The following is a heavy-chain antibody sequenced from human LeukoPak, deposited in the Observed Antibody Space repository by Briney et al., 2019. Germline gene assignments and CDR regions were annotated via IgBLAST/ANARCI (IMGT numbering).Heavy chain of an antibody. CDR2: ISAYNGNT. J-gene: IGHJ4*02. Sequence: GASVKVSCKASGYTFTGNYMHWVRQAPGQGLEWMGWISAYNGNTNYAQKLQGRVTMTTDTSTSTAYMELGSLRSDDTAVYCCARQILTGYALYYFDYWGQGTLVTVSS. CDR3: ARQILTGYALYYFDY. D-gene: IGHD3-9*01. CDR1: GYTFTGNY. V-gene: IGHV1-18*04.